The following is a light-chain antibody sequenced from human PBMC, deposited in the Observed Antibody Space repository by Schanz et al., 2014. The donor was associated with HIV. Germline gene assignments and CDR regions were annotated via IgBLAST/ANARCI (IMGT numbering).Light chain of an antibody. V-gene: IGLV2-14*03. CDR2: DVS. Sequence: QSVLTQPASVSGSPGQSITISCTGTSSDVGVYNYVSWYQQHPGKAPKLMIYDVSNRPSGVSNRFSGSKSGYTASLTISGLQAEDEADYYCSSYTSSSTLLYVFGTGTKLTVL. CDR3: SSYTSSSTLLYV. J-gene: IGLJ1*01. CDR1: SSDVGVYNY.